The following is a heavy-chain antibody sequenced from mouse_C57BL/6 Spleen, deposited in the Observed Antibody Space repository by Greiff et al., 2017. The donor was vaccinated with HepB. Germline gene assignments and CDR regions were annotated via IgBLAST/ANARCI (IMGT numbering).Heavy chain of an antibody. CDR1: GYAFSSSW. J-gene: IGHJ2*01. CDR3: AINWSYYFDY. D-gene: IGHD4-1*01. CDR2: IYPGDGDT. Sequence: VQLQQSGPELVKPGASVKISCKASGYAFSSSWMNWVKQRPGKGLEWIGRIYPGDGDTNYNGKFKGKATLTADKSSSTADMQLSSLTSEDSAVYFCAINWSYYFDYWGQGTTLTVSS. V-gene: IGHV1-82*01.